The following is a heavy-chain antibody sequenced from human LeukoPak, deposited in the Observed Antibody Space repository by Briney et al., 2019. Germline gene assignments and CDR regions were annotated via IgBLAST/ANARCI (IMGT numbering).Heavy chain of an antibody. CDR1: GFTFSNAW. CDR3: TTVGSSGWGYYYYGMDV. D-gene: IGHD6-19*01. Sequence: GGSLRLSCAASGFTFSNAWMSWVHQAPGKGLEWVGRIKSKTDGGTTDYAAPVKGRFTISRDDSKNTLYLQMNSLKTEDTAVYYCTTVGSSGWGYYYYGMDVWGKGTTVTVSS. CDR2: IKSKTDGGTT. V-gene: IGHV3-15*01. J-gene: IGHJ6*04.